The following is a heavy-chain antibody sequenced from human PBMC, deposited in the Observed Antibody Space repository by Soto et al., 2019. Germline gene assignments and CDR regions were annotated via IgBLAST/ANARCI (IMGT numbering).Heavy chain of an antibody. Sequence: SVKVSCKASGYSFTSFYLHLERQAPGLGFEWLEIINPNIGHSNIAQRFQGRDAVTWDTSTSTVYMELSCLPSDASAVYYCARAPYSCSSLYFDYRHQGTRVTVSS. J-gene: IGHJ4*02. CDR3: ARAPYSCSSLYFDY. D-gene: IGHD1-26*01. CDR1: GYSFTSFY. CDR2: INPNIGHS. V-gene: IGHV1-46*01.